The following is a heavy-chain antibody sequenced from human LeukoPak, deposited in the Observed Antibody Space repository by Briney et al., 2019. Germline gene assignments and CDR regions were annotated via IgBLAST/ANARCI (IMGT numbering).Heavy chain of an antibody. CDR3: ARYVEEVVVTALEDYYYYYMDV. V-gene: IGHV4-61*02. Sequence: PSETLSLTCTVSGGSISSGSYYWSWIRQPAVKGLEWIGRIYTSGSTNYNPSLKSRVTISVDTSKNQFSLKLSSVTAADTAVYYCARYVEEVVVTALEDYYYYYMDVWGKGTTVTISS. CDR1: GGSISSGSYY. J-gene: IGHJ6*03. CDR2: IYTSGST. D-gene: IGHD2-21*02.